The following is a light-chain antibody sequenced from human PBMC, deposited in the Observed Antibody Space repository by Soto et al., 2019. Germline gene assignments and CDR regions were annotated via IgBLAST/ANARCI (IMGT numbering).Light chain of an antibody. J-gene: IGLJ1*01. CDR1: SSDVGSYNL. CDR3: CSYAGSNTYV. V-gene: IGLV2-23*01. CDR2: EGN. Sequence: QCLLTQPACVSCSPVQSITISCTVTSSDVGSYNLVSWYQQHPVKAPQLIVYEGNKRPSGVSNRFSGFKSGNTASLTISGLQAEDEADYYCCSYAGSNTYVFGTGTKVTVL.